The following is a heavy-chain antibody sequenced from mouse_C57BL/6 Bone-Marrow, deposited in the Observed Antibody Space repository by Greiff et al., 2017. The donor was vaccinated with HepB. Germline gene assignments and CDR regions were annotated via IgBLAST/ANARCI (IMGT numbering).Heavy chain of an antibody. CDR3: ARHGYDGYFDV. V-gene: IGHV5-12*01. J-gene: IGHJ1*03. Sequence: DVMLVESGGGLVQPGGSLKLSCAASGFTFSDYYMYWVRQTPEKRLEWVAYISNGGGSTYYPDTVKGRFTISRDNAKNTLYLQMSRLKSEDTAMYYCARHGYDGYFDVWGTGTTVTVSS. D-gene: IGHD2-2*01. CDR2: ISNGGGST. CDR1: GFTFSDYY.